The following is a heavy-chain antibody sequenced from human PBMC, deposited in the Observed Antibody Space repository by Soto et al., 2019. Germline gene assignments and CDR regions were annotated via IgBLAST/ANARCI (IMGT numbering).Heavy chain of an antibody. CDR3: ATWTLPRSWNGLQSAAGNFDY. CDR2: ISSDGNNK. V-gene: IGHV3-30-3*01. CDR1: EFSFNNYA. D-gene: IGHD3-10*01. J-gene: IGHJ4*02. Sequence: QVHLVESGGGVVRPGTSLRVSCSASEFSFNNYAVHWVRQAPGEGLEWVALISSDGNNKSYPDSVRGRFTISRDHSNNTLYLQMHSLRVDDTAVYYCATWTLPRSWNGLQSAAGNFDYWGQGTLVTVSS.